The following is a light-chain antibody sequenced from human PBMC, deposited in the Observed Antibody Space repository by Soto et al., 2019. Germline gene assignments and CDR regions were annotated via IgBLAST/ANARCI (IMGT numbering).Light chain of an antibody. CDR1: SSDVGGYNY. Sequence: QSALTQPRSVSGSPGQSVTISCTGTSSDVGGYNYGSWYQQHPGKAPKFMISDVTKRPSGVPDRFSGSKSGNTASLTISGLQAEDEADYYCCSYAGSYTHVFGTGTKLTVL. CDR3: CSYAGSYTHV. J-gene: IGLJ1*01. V-gene: IGLV2-11*01. CDR2: DVT.